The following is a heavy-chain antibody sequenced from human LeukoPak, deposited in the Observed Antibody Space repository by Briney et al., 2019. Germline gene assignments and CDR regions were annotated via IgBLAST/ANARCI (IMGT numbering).Heavy chain of an antibody. Sequence: PGGSLNLSCAASGFTFSSYAMSWVRLAPGKGLEWVSAISGSGGSTYYADSVKGRCTISRDNSKNTLYLQMNSLRAEDTAVYYCARGMYANSGYLELGYWGQGTLVTVSS. CDR3: ARGMYANSGYLELGY. CDR2: ISGSGGST. J-gene: IGHJ4*02. CDR1: GFTFSSYA. V-gene: IGHV3-23*01. D-gene: IGHD3-22*01.